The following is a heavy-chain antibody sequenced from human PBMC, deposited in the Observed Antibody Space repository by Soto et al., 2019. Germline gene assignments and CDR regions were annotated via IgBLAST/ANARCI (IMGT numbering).Heavy chain of an antibody. Sequence: SETLSLTCTVSGDSVRSGSFYWSWIRQPPGRGLEWIGYIYYTGRTSYNPSLKSRVTISIDPSKNHFALNLTSVTAADTAIYYCARDSTAFVFDYWGQGALVTVSS. CDR3: ARDSTAFVFDY. CDR1: GDSVRSGSFY. CDR2: IYYTGRT. D-gene: IGHD2-2*01. J-gene: IGHJ4*02. V-gene: IGHV4-61*03.